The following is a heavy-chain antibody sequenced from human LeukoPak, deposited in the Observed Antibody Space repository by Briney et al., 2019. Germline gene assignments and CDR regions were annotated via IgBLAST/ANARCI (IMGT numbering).Heavy chain of an antibody. CDR1: GGSLTGVGYY. CDR3: ARKIAAASFHYYYYYMDV. Sequence: SQTLSLTCAVSGGSLTGVGYYWSWIREHPGKGLEWIGYIYYSVSAYYNPSLKSRVTISVDTSKNQFSLKLSSVTAADTAVYYCARKIAAASFHYYYYYMDVWGKGTTVTVSS. D-gene: IGHD6-13*01. V-gene: IGHV4-31*11. CDR2: IYYSVSA. J-gene: IGHJ6*03.